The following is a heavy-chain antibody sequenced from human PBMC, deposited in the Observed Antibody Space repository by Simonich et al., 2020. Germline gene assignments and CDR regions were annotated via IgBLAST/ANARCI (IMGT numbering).Heavy chain of an antibody. J-gene: IGHJ4*02. CDR2: ISAYKGNT. CDR3: ARASRGTWWYYYFDY. V-gene: IGHV1-18*01. D-gene: IGHD2-15*01. CDR1: GYTFTSYG. Sequence: QVQLVQSGAEVKKPGASVKVSCKASGYTFTSYGISWVRQAPGQGLEWMGLISAYKGNTNYAQKLQGRGTMTTDTSTSTAYMELRSLRSDDTAVYYCARASRGTWWYYYFDYWGQGTLVTVSS.